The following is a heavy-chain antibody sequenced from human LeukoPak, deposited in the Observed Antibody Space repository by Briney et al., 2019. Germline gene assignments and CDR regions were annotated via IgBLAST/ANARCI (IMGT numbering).Heavy chain of an antibody. CDR1: GYSFTAYY. Sequence: ASVKVSCKASGYSFTAYYMHWVRQAPGQGLEWMGWINPNSGGTNYAQKFQGRVTMTRDTSISTAYMELSRLRSDDTAVYYCARANPDYVWGSYRYTFDYWGQGTLVTVSS. D-gene: IGHD3-16*02. CDR3: ARANPDYVWGSYRYTFDY. CDR2: INPNSGGT. J-gene: IGHJ4*02. V-gene: IGHV1-2*02.